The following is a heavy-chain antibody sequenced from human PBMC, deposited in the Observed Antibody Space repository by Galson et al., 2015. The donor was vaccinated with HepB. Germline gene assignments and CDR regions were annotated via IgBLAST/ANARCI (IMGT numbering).Heavy chain of an antibody. J-gene: IGHJ4*02. CDR2: ISDNGGTT. Sequence: SLRLSCAASGFTFSSHAMTWVRQAPGKGLDWVSGISDNGGTTYYADSVKGRFTISRDNSKNTLYLQMNSLRAEDTAVYYCATGTRASFYGDVYGCYSDYWGQGTLVTVSS. V-gene: IGHV3-23*01. D-gene: IGHD4/OR15-4a*01. CDR1: GFTFSSHA. CDR3: ATGTRASFYGDVYGCYSDY.